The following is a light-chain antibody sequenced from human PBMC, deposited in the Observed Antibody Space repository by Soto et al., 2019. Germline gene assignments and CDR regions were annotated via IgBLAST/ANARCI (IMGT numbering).Light chain of an antibody. V-gene: IGKV3-11*01. CDR3: QQRSTWPWT. CDR1: QSVSTY. CDR2: DAS. Sequence: EIVLTQSPATLSLSPGERATLSCRASQSVSTYLAWYQQKPGQAPRLLIYDASTRATGIPARFSGSGSGTDFRLTVSSLEPEDFALYYCQQRSTWPWTFGQGTKVEI. J-gene: IGKJ1*01.